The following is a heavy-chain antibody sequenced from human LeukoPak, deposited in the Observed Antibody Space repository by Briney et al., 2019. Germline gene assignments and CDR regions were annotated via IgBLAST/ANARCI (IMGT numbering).Heavy chain of an antibody. CDR1: ASIVNSNY. CDR2: IYGGGKT. CDR3: GRDDAHVYNYGIQY. D-gene: IGHD5-24*01. J-gene: IGHJ4*02. V-gene: IGHV3-53*01. Sequence: GGSLRLSCAASASIVNSNYMSWVRQAPGKGLEWVSVIYGGGKTYYADSVKGRFTISGDNSKNTLYLQMNNVRAADTAVYFCGRDDAHVYNYGIQYWGLGTLVTVSS.